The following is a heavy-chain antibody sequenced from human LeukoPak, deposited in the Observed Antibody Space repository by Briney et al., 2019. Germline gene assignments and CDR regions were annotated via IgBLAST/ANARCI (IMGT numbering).Heavy chain of an antibody. J-gene: IGHJ4*02. CDR3: TRVMRGAGDY. Sequence: SGGSLRLSCTASGFTFGDYAMSWVRQAPGKGLEWVGFIRSKAYGGTTEYAASVKGRFTISRDDSKSIAYLQMNGLKTEDTAVYYCTRVMRGAGDYWGQGTLVTVSS. CDR1: GFTFGDYA. CDR2: IRSKAYGGTT. V-gene: IGHV3-49*04. D-gene: IGHD3-10*01.